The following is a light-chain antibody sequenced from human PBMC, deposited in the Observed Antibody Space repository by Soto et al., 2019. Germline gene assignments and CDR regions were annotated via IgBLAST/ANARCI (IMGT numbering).Light chain of an antibody. J-gene: IGKJ1*01. CDR2: IAS. Sequence: EIVLTHSPGTLSLFPGERATLSCRATQSVNSDYLAWYQQKPGQAPRLLIYIASRRATGIPDRFSGSGSGTDFTLTINRLEPEDFAVYYCQQYGTSPWTFGQGTKVEIK. V-gene: IGKV3-20*01. CDR3: QQYGTSPWT. CDR1: QSVNSDY.